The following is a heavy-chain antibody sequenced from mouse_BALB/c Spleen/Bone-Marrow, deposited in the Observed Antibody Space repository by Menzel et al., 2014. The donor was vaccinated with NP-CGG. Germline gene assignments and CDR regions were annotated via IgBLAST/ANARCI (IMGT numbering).Heavy chain of an antibody. Sequence: VMLVESGPGLVAPSQSLSITCTVSGFSLTSYGGHWVRQPPGKGLEWLGVIWAGGSTNYNSALMSRLSIRKDNSKSQVFLKMNSLQTDDTAMYYCARVSSTMITTVFAYWGQGTLVTGSA. J-gene: IGHJ3*01. V-gene: IGHV2-9*02. CDR3: ARVSSTMITTVFAY. CDR2: IWAGGST. CDR1: GFSLTSYG. D-gene: IGHD2-4*01.